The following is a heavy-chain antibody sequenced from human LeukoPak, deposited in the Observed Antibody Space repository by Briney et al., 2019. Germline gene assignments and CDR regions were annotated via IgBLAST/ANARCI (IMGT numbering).Heavy chain of an antibody. Sequence: KASETLSLTCAVSGGSFGGYYWSWIRQPPGRGLEWLGEINHTGNTNYNPSLKSRVTISIDTSKNQFSLKLRSVTAADTAVYYCAGPGVAAFDYWGQGTLVTVSS. J-gene: IGHJ4*02. CDR3: AGPGVAAFDY. D-gene: IGHD6-19*01. CDR2: INHTGNT. CDR1: GGSFGGYY. V-gene: IGHV4-34*01.